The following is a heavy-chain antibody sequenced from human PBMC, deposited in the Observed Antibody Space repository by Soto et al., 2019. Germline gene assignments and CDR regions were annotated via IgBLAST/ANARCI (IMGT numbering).Heavy chain of an antibody. V-gene: IGHV1-69*12. Sequence: QVQLVQSGAEVKKPGSSVKVSCKASGGTFSSYAISWVRQAPGQGLEWMGGIIPIFGTANYAQKFQGRVTITADESTSTAYMALSTLTSEDTPVYYCARGGSGSYPSDAFDIWGRGTMVTVSS. CDR1: GGTFSSYA. D-gene: IGHD1-26*01. CDR3: ARGGSGSYPSDAFDI. CDR2: IIPIFGTA. J-gene: IGHJ3*02.